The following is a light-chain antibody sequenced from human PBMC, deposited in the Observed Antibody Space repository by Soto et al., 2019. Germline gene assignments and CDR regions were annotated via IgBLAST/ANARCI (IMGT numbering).Light chain of an antibody. CDR3: QQYNTYSFP. Sequence: DIQMTQSPSTLSASVGDRVTITCRASQNINDWLAWYQQKPGKAPRLLIYKASTLESGVPSRFSGSGFGTEFTLTISSLQPDDFATYYCQQYNTYSFPFGPGAKVDIK. V-gene: IGKV1-5*03. J-gene: IGKJ3*01. CDR1: QNINDW. CDR2: KAS.